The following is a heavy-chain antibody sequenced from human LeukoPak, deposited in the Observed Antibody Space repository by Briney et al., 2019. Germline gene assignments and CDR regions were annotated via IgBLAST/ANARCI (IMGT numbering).Heavy chain of an antibody. Sequence: PGGSLRLSCAASGFTFSSYAMSWVRQAPGKGLEWVSTISDSGGSTYYADSVKGRFTISRDNSKNTLYLQMNSLRAEDTAVFFCARERPGNGYFDDWGQGTLVTVSS. CDR2: ISDSGGST. CDR1: GFTFSSYA. D-gene: IGHD2-8*01. CDR3: ARERPGNGYFDD. V-gene: IGHV3-23*01. J-gene: IGHJ4*02.